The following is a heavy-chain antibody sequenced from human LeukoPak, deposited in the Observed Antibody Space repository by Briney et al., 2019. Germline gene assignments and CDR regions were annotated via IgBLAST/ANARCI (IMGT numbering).Heavy chain of an antibody. D-gene: IGHD3-22*01. CDR1: GDSINSLDL. CDR2: MYLSGTT. CDR3: AGLVGRYSSGLYYYYFDS. V-gene: IGHV4-4*02. J-gene: IGHJ4*02. Sequence: PSETLSLTCTVSGDSINSLDLWSWLRQPPGKGLEWIGEMYLSGTTHSNPSVKSRVTISIDKSKNQFFLNLSSVTAADTAVYYCAGLVGRYSSGLYYYYFDSWGQGTLVTVSS.